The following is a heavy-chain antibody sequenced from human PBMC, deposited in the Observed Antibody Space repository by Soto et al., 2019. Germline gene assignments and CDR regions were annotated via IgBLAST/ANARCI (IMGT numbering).Heavy chain of an antibody. J-gene: IGHJ4*02. CDR1: GGSISSSSYY. D-gene: IGHD3-9*01. CDR3: GRLEGLATISYYFDY. V-gene: IGHV4-39*01. Sequence: SDTLCLTCTVSGGSISSSSYYWGWVRQPPGKGLEWIGSVYYSGSTYYNPSLESRVTISVDKSKNQFSLKLMSLSAADTAVYYCGRLEGLATISYYFDYWGQGALDTVSS. CDR2: VYYSGST.